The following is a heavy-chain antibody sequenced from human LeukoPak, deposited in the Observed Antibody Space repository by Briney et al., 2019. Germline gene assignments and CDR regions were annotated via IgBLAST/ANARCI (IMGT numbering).Heavy chain of an antibody. CDR3: ARPTYDSSGYYYDYYFDY. J-gene: IGHJ4*02. CDR1: GGSISSNSYY. D-gene: IGHD3-22*01. V-gene: IGHV4-39*07. CDR2: IYYSGST. Sequence: PSETLSLTCAVSGGSISSNSYYWGWIRQPPGKGLEWIGSIYYSGSTYYNPSLKSRVTISVDTSKNQFSLKLSSVTAADTAVYYCARPTYDSSGYYYDYYFDYWGQGTLVTVSS.